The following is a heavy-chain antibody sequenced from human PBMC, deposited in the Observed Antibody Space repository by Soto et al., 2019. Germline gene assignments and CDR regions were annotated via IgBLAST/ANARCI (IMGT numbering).Heavy chain of an antibody. D-gene: IGHD3-3*01. CDR2: IWYDGSNK. CDR1: GFTFSSYG. Sequence: GGSLRLSCAASGFTFSSYGMHWVRQAPGKGLEWVAVIWYDGSNKYYADSVKGRFTISRDNSKNTLYLQMNSLRAEDTAVYYCARDVSDDFWSRYSLGYYYYYGMDVWGQGTTITVSS. CDR3: ARDVSDDFWSRYSLGYYYYYGMDV. J-gene: IGHJ6*02. V-gene: IGHV3-33*01.